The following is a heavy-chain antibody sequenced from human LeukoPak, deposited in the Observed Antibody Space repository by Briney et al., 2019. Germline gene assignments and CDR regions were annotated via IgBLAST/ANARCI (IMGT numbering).Heavy chain of an antibody. D-gene: IGHD3-22*01. V-gene: IGHV3-23*01. J-gene: IGHJ4*02. CDR1: GLTFSSYA. CDR2: ISGSGGST. CDR3: ERERADDSGIQ. Sequence: GGSLRLSCAASGLTFSSYAMSWVRQTPGKGLDWVSAISGSGGSTYYADSVKGRFTISRDNSKNTLYLQMNNLRAEDTAVYFCERERADDSGIQWGQGTLVTVSS.